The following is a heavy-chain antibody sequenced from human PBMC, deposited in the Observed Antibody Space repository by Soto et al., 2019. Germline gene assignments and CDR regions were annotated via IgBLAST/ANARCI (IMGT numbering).Heavy chain of an antibody. J-gene: IGHJ4*02. Sequence: SETLSLTCTVSGASISSGYYWTWIRQHPGKGLEWIGYIYYNGNTFYNPSLKSRLTISLDTSKIQFSLKLSSVTAADAAMYYCARALRSYYFDYWGQGTLVTVSS. CDR2: IYYNGNT. CDR3: ARALRSYYFDY. CDR1: GASISSGYY. D-gene: IGHD3-16*02. V-gene: IGHV4-31*03.